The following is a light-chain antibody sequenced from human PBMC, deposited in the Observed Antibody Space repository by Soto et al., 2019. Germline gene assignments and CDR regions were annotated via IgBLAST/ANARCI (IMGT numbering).Light chain of an antibody. J-gene: IGLJ1*01. CDR3: SLYTSSGTYV. CDR2: EVI. CDR1: SSDIGSYNR. V-gene: IGLV2-18*01. Sequence: QSALTQPPSVSGSPGQSVTISCTGTSSDIGSYNRVSWYQLPPGTAPKLMIYEVINRPSGVPDRFSGPKSGNTASLTISGLRAEDEADYYCSLYTSSGTYVFGTGTKVTVL.